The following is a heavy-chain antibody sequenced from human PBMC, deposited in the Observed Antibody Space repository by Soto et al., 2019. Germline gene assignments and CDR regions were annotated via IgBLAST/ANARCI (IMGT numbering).Heavy chain of an antibody. J-gene: IGHJ4*02. CDR3: AHRLGGYTWNDGYLDY. CDR2: IYWDDDK. V-gene: IGHV2-5*02. CDR1: GFSLTSRPMG. D-gene: IGHD1-20*01. Sequence: QITLKESGPTLVTPTQTLTLTCSFSGFSLTSRPMGVGWIRQPPGKALEWLAVIYWDDDKRYSPALRSRLTITKDTSKNQVVLTVTIMDPVDTATYYCAHRLGGYTWNDGYLDYWGQGILVTVSS.